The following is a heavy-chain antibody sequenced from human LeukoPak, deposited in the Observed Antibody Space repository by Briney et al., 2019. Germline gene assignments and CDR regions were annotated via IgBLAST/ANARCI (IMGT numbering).Heavy chain of an antibody. CDR1: GFTFSSYA. V-gene: IGHV3-21*01. D-gene: IGHD3-22*01. J-gene: IGHJ3*02. CDR2: ISSSSSYI. CDR3: ARDDSGSTDALDI. Sequence: GGSLRLSCAASGFTFSSYAMHWVRQAPGKGLEWVSSISSSSSYIYYADSVKGRFTISRDNAKNSLYLQMNSLRAEDTAVYYCARDDSGSTDALDIWGQGTMVTVSS.